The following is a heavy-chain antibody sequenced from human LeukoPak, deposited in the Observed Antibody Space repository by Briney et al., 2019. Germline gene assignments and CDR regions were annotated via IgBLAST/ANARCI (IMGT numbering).Heavy chain of an antibody. Sequence: GGSLRLSCAASGFTVSSSYMNWVRQAPGKGLEWVSLIYGGGSTYYADSVKGRFTTSRDNSKNTLYLQMNSLRAEDTAVYYCARRGDGSRSFDYWGQGTLVTVSS. J-gene: IGHJ4*02. V-gene: IGHV3-53*01. CDR2: IYGGGST. CDR1: GFTVSSSY. D-gene: IGHD2-2*01. CDR3: ARRGDGSRSFDY.